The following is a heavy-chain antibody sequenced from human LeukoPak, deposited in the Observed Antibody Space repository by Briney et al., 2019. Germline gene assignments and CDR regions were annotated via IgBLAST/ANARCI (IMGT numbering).Heavy chain of an antibody. Sequence: SETLSLTCTVPVGSISSYFWSWIRQPPGKGLEWIGHIYYSGSTNYSPSLKSRVAISLDTSKNHFSLKLSSVTAADTAVYYCARGDYFDYWGQGTLVTVSS. CDR1: VGSISSYF. V-gene: IGHV4-59*08. CDR3: ARGDYFDY. J-gene: IGHJ4*02. D-gene: IGHD3-16*01. CDR2: IYYSGST.